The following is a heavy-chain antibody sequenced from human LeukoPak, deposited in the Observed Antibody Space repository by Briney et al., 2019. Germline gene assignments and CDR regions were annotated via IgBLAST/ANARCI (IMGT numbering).Heavy chain of an antibody. CDR1: GGSLSNYY. CDR3: ARHGVAAMKRVDV. Sequence: PSETLSLTCSVSGGSLSNYYWSWIRQPPGKGLEWIGYIYSSGSTKYNPSLKSRVTVSVDLSKNQFSLNVSSVTATDTAVYYCARHGVAAMKRVDVWAKGPRSPSPQ. D-gene: IGHD5-24*01. V-gene: IGHV4-59*08. CDR2: IYSSGST. J-gene: IGHJ6*04.